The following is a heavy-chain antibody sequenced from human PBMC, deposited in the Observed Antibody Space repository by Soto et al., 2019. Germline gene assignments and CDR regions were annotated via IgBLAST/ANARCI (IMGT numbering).Heavy chain of an antibody. D-gene: IGHD2-2*01. Sequence: PGGSLRLSCAASGFTFSSYAMHWVRQAPGKGLEWVAVISYDGSNKYYADSVKGRFTISRDNSKNTLYLQMNSLRAEDTAVYYCANEYCRSTRCYPFDYWGQGTLVTVSS. J-gene: IGHJ4*02. V-gene: IGHV3-30-3*02. CDR2: ISYDGSNK. CDR1: GFTFSSYA. CDR3: ANEYCRSTRCYPFDY.